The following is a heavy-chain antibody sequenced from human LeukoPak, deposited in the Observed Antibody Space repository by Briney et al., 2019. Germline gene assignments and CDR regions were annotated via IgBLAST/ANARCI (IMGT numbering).Heavy chain of an antibody. Sequence: GGSLRLSCAASGFTVSSNYMSWVRPAPGKGLEWVSVIYSGGTAYYADSVKGRFTISRDNSKNTLYLQMNSLRAGDTAIYYCAKEKTSSGYFDFWGQGTLVTVSS. D-gene: IGHD2-2*01. CDR1: GFTVSSNY. V-gene: IGHV3-53*01. J-gene: IGHJ4*02. CDR3: AKEKTSSGYFDF. CDR2: IYSGGTA.